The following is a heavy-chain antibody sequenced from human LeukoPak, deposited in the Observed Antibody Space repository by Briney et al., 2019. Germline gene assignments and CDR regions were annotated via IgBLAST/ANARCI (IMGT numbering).Heavy chain of an antibody. CDR1: GFTFSSYA. CDR3: ASSGYDIYYYGMDV. V-gene: IGHV3-30-3*01. J-gene: IGHJ6*02. D-gene: IGHD5-12*01. Sequence: GRSLRLSCAASGFTFSSYAMHWVRQAPGKGLEWVAVISYDEINKYYVDSVKGRFTISRDNAKNSLYLQMNSLRAEDTAVYYCASSGYDIYYYGMDVWGQGTTVTVSS. CDR2: ISYDEINK.